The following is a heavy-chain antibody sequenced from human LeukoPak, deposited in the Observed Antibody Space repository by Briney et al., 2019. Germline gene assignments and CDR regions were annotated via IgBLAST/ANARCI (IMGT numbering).Heavy chain of an antibody. V-gene: IGHV3-48*03. Sequence: PGGSLRLSCAASRFTFSNYELNWVRQAPGKGLECGSYICGSGNTIHYADSAKGRFTISRDNDKNTLYLQMKSRRAEDTAIYYCARTWVRGASSYYFDYWGQGTLVTVSS. J-gene: IGHJ4*02. CDR2: ICGSGNTI. CDR3: ARTWVRGASSYYFDY. D-gene: IGHD1-26*01. CDR1: RFTFSNYE.